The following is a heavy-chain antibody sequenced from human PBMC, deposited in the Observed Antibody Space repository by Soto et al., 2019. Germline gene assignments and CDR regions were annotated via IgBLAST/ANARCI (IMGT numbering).Heavy chain of an antibody. D-gene: IGHD5-12*01. CDR3: ARGGVATITAYFDY. CDR2: INPNSGGT. V-gene: IGHV1-2*04. CDR1: GGTFSCYA. J-gene: IGHJ4*02. Sequence: GVQVKVSCKAPGGTFSCYAICWVRQAPGQGLEWMGWINPNSGGTNYAQKFQGWVTMTRDTSISTAYMELSRLRSDDTAVYYCARGGVATITAYFDYWGQGTLVTVSS.